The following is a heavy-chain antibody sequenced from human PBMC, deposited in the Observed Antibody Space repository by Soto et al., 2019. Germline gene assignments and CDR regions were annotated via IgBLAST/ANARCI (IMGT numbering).Heavy chain of an antibody. J-gene: IGHJ6*02. D-gene: IGHD1-26*01. Sequence: GESLKISCKGSGYSFTSYWIGWVSQMPGKGLEWMGIIYPGDSDTRYSPSFQGQVTISADKSSSTAYLQWSSLKASDTAMYYCARQGKWEPDYYYYGMDVWGQGTTVTVSS. V-gene: IGHV5-51*01. CDR1: GYSFTSYW. CDR3: ARQGKWEPDYYYYGMDV. CDR2: IYPGDSDT.